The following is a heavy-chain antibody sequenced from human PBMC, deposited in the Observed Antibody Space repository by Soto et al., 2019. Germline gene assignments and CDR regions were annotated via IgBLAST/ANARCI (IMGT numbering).Heavy chain of an antibody. CDR2: INAGNGNT. CDR3: ARSIVVVTALDY. Sequence: QVQLVQSGAEEKKPGASVKVSCKASGYTFTSYAMHWVRQAPAQRLEWMGWINAGNGNTKYSQKFQGRVTITRDTSASTAYMELSSLRSEYTAVYYCARSIVVVTALDYWGQGTLVTVSS. V-gene: IGHV1-3*05. J-gene: IGHJ4*02. D-gene: IGHD2-21*02. CDR1: GYTFTSYA.